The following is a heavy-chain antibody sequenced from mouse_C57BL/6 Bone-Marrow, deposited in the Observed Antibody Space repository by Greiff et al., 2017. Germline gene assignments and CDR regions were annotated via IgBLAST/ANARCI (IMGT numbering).Heavy chain of an antibody. V-gene: IGHV1-64*01. CDR1: GYTFTSYW. Sequence: VKLLQPGAELVKPGASVKLSCKASGYTFTSYWMHWVKQRPGQGLEWIGMIHPNSGSTNYNEKFKSQATLTVDKSSSTAYMQLSSLTSEDSAVYDCARSGYSNYVGYWGQGTTLTVSS. D-gene: IGHD2-5*01. CDR2: IHPNSGST. CDR3: ARSGYSNYVGY. J-gene: IGHJ2*01.